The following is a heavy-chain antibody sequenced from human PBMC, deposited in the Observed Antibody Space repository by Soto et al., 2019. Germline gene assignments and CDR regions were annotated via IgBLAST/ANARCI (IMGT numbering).Heavy chain of an antibody. V-gene: IGHV4-59*01. CDR1: GGSISSYY. J-gene: IGHJ6*03. D-gene: IGHD3-10*01. Sequence: SETLSLTCTVSGGSISSYYWSWIRQPPGKGLEWIGYIYYSGSTNYNPSLKSRVTISVDTSKNQFSLKLSSVTAADTAVYYFARSYYGSGSHEPSYYYMDVWGKGTTVTVSS. CDR3: ARSYYGSGSHEPSYYYMDV. CDR2: IYYSGST.